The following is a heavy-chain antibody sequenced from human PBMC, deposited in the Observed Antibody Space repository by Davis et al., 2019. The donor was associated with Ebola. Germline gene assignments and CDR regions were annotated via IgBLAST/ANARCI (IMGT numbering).Heavy chain of an antibody. Sequence: ASVTVSCKASSYTFTSYGISWVRQAPGQGLEWMGWVSAYNGNTNYAQKLQGRVTMTTDTSRSTAYMELRSLRSDDTAVYYCAREAGATTRIYDSWGQGTLVTVSS. CDR2: VSAYNGNT. D-gene: IGHD1-26*01. CDR3: AREAGATTRIYDS. J-gene: IGHJ5*01. V-gene: IGHV1-18*01. CDR1: SYTFTSYG.